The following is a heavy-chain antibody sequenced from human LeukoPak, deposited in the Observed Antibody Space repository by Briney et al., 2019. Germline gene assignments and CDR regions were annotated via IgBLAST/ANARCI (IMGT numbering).Heavy chain of an antibody. Sequence: GRSLRLSCAASGFTFSSYAMHWVRQAPGKGLEWVALISYDGNNKFYVDSVTGRFTISRDNSRNTLYLQMNSLRGEDAAVYSCARGGIPTGPYYYFYYMDVWGKGTAVTVSS. J-gene: IGHJ6*03. CDR2: ISYDGNNK. D-gene: IGHD3-10*01. CDR3: ARGGIPTGPYYYFYYMDV. CDR1: GFTFSSYA. V-gene: IGHV3-30*01.